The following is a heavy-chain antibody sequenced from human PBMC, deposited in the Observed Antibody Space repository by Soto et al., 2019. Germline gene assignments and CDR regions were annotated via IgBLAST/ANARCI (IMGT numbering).Heavy chain of an antibody. J-gene: IGHJ4*02. CDR3: ASRSSGWYFDY. CDR1: GFTFSSYA. Sequence: EVQLLESGGGLVQPGGSLRLSCAASGFTFSSYAMNWVRQGPGKGLEWVSVISGSGGSTYYADSVKGRFTISRDNSKNTLYLEMNSLRAEDTAVYYCASRSSGWYFDYWGQGTLVSVCS. D-gene: IGHD6-19*01. V-gene: IGHV3-23*01. CDR2: ISGSGGST.